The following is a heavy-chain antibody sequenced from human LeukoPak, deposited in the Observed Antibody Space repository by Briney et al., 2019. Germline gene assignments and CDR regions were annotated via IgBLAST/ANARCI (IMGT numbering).Heavy chain of an antibody. D-gene: IGHD1-20*01. CDR2: ISGSGGRT. V-gene: IGHV3-23*01. CDR1: GFTFSNYA. CDR3: AKRGSITEANYYYAMDV. Sequence: PGGSLRLSCVASGFTFSNYAMGRVRQAPGKGLEWVSGISGSGGRTYYADSVKGRFTISRDNSKNTMYVQMNSLRAEDTAVYYCAKRGSITEANYYYAMDVWGQGTTVIVSS. J-gene: IGHJ6*02.